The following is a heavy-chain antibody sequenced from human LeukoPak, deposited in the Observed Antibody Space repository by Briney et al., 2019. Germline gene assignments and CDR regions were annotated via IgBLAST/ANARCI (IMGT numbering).Heavy chain of an antibody. V-gene: IGHV3-23*01. CDR1: GFTFNNYV. CDR2: INDSGGAT. Sequence: GGSLRLSCAASGFTFNNYVMSWVRQAPGKGLDWVSTINDSGGATYYADSVKGRFTISRDNSKDTLYLQMNSLRAEDTAVYYCARVLFDYWGQGTLVTVSS. CDR3: ARVLFDY. J-gene: IGHJ4*02.